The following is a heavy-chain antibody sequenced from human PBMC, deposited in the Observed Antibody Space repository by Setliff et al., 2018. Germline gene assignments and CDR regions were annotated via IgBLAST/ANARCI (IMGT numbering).Heavy chain of an antibody. CDR2: IHYSGNT. Sequence: SETLSLTCTVSGGSISSGDYYWTWIRQPPGKGLEWIGFIHYSGNTFYNPSLKSRLTISVDTSKNLFSLKLSSVTAADTAVYYCARQLYYYGTPGYFDYWGQGTLVTVSS. V-gene: IGHV4-30-4*08. D-gene: IGHD3-10*01. J-gene: IGHJ4*02. CDR1: GGSISSGDYY. CDR3: ARQLYYYGTPGYFDY.